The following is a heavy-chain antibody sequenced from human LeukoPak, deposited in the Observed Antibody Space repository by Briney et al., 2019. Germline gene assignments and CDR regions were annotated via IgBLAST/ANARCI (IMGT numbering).Heavy chain of an antibody. J-gene: IGHJ4*02. CDR1: GDSISIYY. V-gene: IGHV4-34*01. Sequence: SETLSLTCTVSGDSISIYYWSWIRQPPGKGLEWIGEINHSGSTNYNPSLKSRVTISVDTSKNQFSLKLSSVTAADTAVYYCARDSLGAGTVGATSGYWGQGTLVTVSS. CDR2: INHSGST. D-gene: IGHD1-26*01. CDR3: ARDSLGAGTVGATSGY.